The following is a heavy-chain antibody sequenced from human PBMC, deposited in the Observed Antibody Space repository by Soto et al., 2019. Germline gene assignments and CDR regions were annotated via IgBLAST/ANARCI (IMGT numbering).Heavy chain of an antibody. V-gene: IGHV3-9*01. J-gene: IGHJ4*02. Sequence: EVHLVESGGDLVQPGMSLRLSCAASGFTCDDYAMQWVRQVPGKGLEWISGISWNSGTIAYADSVKGRFTISRDNTKNSLYLQMNSLRPEDTALYYCAKDRKGSSGWYDLDYWGQGTLVTVSS. CDR1: GFTCDDYA. D-gene: IGHD6-19*01. CDR2: ISWNSGTI. CDR3: AKDRKGSSGWYDLDY.